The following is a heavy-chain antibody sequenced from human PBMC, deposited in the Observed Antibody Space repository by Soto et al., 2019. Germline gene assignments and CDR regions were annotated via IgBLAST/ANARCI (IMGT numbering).Heavy chain of an antibody. V-gene: IGHV3-30*03. CDR2: ISDDGSNK. CDR1: GFIFSNYG. J-gene: IGHJ6*02. Sequence: QVQLVESGGGVVQPGRSLRLSCAVSGFIFSNYGMHWFRQAPGKGLEWVAVISDDGSNKYYADSVKGRFAISRDSPKNTLYLQMNSLRGEDTAVYYCARPRQPYYYYFGMDVWGQGTTVTVSS. D-gene: IGHD2-2*01. CDR3: ARPRQPYYYYFGMDV.